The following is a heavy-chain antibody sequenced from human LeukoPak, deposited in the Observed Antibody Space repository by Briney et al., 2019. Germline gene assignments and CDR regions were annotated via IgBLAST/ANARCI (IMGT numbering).Heavy chain of an antibody. J-gene: IGHJ4*02. Sequence: ASVKVSCKASGYTFTGYYMHWVRQAPGQGLEWMGWINPNGGGTNFAQKFQGRVTMTRDTSISTAYMELTSLTSDDTAVYYCARDWNYYFDYWGQGTLVTVSS. CDR2: INPNGGGT. CDR1: GYTFTGYY. V-gene: IGHV1-2*02. CDR3: ARDWNYYFDY. D-gene: IGHD1-7*01.